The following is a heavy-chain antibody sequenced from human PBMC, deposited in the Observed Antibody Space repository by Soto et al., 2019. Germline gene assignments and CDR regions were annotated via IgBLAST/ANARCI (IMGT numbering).Heavy chain of an antibody. D-gene: IGHD3-22*01. Sequence: SVKVSCKASGGTFSSYAISWVRQAPGQGLEWMGGIIPIFGTANYAQKFQGRVTITADESTSTAYMELSSLRSEDTAVYYCARVYYYDSSGYYGNGHYYYGMDVWG. J-gene: IGHJ6*02. V-gene: IGHV1-69*13. CDR2: IIPIFGTA. CDR1: GGTFSSYA. CDR3: ARVYYYDSSGYYGNGHYYYGMDV.